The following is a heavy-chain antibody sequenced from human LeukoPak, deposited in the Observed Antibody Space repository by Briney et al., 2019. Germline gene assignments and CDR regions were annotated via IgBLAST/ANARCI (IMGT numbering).Heavy chain of an antibody. D-gene: IGHD6-6*01. V-gene: IGHV3-21*01. Sequence: PGGSLRLSCAASGFTFSSYSMNWVRQAPGKGLEWVSSISSTSSYIYYADSVKGRFTISRDNAKNSLYLQMNSLRAEDTAVYYCARDREYSSFRELDYWGQGTLVTVSS. CDR2: ISSTSSYI. CDR3: ARDREYSSFRELDY. CDR1: GFTFSSYS. J-gene: IGHJ4*02.